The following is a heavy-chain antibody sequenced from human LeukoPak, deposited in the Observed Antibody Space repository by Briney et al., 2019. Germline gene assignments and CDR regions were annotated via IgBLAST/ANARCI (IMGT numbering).Heavy chain of an antibody. CDR3: ARGSRTIVTTKFARGHYMDV. J-gene: IGHJ6*03. D-gene: IGHD5-12*01. Sequence: GGSLRLSCAASGFTSSSYAMHWVRQAPGKGLEWVAVISFDGSNKYYADSVKGRFTISRDNSKNTLYLQMNSLRAEDTAVYYSARGSRTIVTTKFARGHYMDVWGKGTTVTVSS. CDR1: GFTSSSYA. V-gene: IGHV3-30*04. CDR2: ISFDGSNK.